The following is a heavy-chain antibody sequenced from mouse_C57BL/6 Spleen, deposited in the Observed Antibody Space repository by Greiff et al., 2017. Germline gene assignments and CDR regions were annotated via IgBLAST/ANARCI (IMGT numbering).Heavy chain of an antibody. Sequence: EVKLMESGGGLVKPGGSLKLSCAASGFTFSSYAMSWVRQTPEKRLEWVATISDGGSYTYYPDNIKGRFTISRDNAKNNLYLQMSHLKSEDTAMYYCARGGTMVTGWYFDVWGTGTTVTVSS. D-gene: IGHD2-2*01. V-gene: IGHV5-4*03. CDR1: GFTFSSYA. J-gene: IGHJ1*03. CDR2: ISDGGSYT. CDR3: ARGGTMVTGWYFDV.